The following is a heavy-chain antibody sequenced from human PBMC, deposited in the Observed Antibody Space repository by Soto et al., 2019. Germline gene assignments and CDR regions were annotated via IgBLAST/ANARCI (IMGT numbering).Heavy chain of an antibody. J-gene: IGHJ4*02. CDR2: ISGSGGTI. Sequence: EVQLVESGGGLVQPGGSLRLSCAASGFTLSSYSMHWVRQAPGKGLEWVSYISGSGGTIYYADSVKGRFTISRDNAKNSRSVQMNSLRDEDTAVYGCARETGLRSSGWSYDVDVWGQGTRVTVSS. V-gene: IGHV3-48*02. CDR3: ARETGLRSSGWSYDVDV. D-gene: IGHD6-19*01. CDR1: GFTLSSYS.